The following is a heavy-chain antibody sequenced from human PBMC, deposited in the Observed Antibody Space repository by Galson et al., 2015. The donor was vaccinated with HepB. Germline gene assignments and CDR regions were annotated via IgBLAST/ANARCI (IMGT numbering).Heavy chain of an antibody. D-gene: IGHD5-24*01. J-gene: IGHJ4*02. CDR1: GGSISSSSYY. V-gene: IGHV4-39*01. CDR2: IYYSGST. CDR3: ARHPPDGYINPLDY. Sequence: SLTCTVSGGSISSSSYYWGWIRQPPGKGLEWIGSIYYSGSTYYNPSLKSRVTISVDTSKNQFSLKLSSVTAADTAVYYCARHPPDGYINPLDYWGQGTLVTVSS.